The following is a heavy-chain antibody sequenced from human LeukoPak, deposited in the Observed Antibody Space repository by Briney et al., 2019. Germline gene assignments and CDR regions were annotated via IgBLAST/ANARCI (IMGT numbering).Heavy chain of an antibody. Sequence: GGSLRLSCAASGFTFSIYAMSWVRQAPGKELEWVSAISGSGGSTYYADSVKGRFTISRDNSKNTLYLKMNSLRAEDTAVYYCAKDESATLYYGSGIGWGQGTLVTVSS. CDR3: AKDESATLYYGSGIG. CDR1: GFTFSIYA. V-gene: IGHV3-23*01. J-gene: IGHJ4*02. CDR2: ISGSGGST. D-gene: IGHD3-10*01.